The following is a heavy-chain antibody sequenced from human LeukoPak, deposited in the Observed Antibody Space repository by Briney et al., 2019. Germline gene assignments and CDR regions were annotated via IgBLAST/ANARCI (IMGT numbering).Heavy chain of an antibody. CDR3: ATDRGSGSYPIFDY. CDR2: FDPEDGET. J-gene: IGHJ4*02. D-gene: IGHD1-26*01. CDR1: GYTLTELS. Sequence: ASVKVSCKVSGYTLTELSMHWVRQAPGKGLEWMGGFDPEDGETIYAQKFQGRVTMTEDTSTDTAYMELSSLRSEDTAVYYCATDRGSGSYPIFDYWGQGTLVTVSS. V-gene: IGHV1-24*01.